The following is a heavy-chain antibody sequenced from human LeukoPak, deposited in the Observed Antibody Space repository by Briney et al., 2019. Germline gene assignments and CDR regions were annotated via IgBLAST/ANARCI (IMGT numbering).Heavy chain of an antibody. CDR2: INPSGGST. V-gene: IGHV1-46*01. CDR3: ARESGDFLDY. D-gene: IGHD4-17*01. J-gene: IGHJ4*02. CDR1: GYTFTSYY. Sequence: GASVKVSCKASGYTFTSYYMHWVRQAPGQGLEWMGIINPSGGSTSYAQKFQGGVTMTRDMSTSTVYMELSSLRSEDTAVYYCARESGDFLDYWGQGTLVTVSS.